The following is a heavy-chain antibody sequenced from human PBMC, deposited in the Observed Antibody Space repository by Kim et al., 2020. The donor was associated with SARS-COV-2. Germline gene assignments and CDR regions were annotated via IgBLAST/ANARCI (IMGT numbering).Heavy chain of an antibody. V-gene: IGHV4-61*01. Sequence: SETLSLTCTVSGGSVSSGSYYWSWIRQPPGKGLEWIGYIYYSGSTNYNPSLKSRVTISVDTSKNQFSLKLSSVTAADTAVYYCARGGGWAYYDSSGYYF. D-gene: IGHD3-22*01. CDR3: ARGGGWAYYDSSGYYF. CDR2: IYYSGST. J-gene: IGHJ4*01. CDR1: GGSVSSGSYY.